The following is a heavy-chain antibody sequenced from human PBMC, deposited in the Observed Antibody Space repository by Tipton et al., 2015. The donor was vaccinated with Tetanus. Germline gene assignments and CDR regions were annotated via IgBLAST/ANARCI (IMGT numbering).Heavy chain of an antibody. J-gene: IGHJ4*02. CDR1: DGSFSAYY. CDR3: ARPVKQWLVPVDS. Sequence: TLYLTCDVYDGSFSAYYWTWIRQPPGKGPEWIGEINPSGGASYNPSLKSRVTISVDTSTHQFSLTLTSVTAADTAVYYCARPVKQWLVPVDSWGQGTLVTVSS. D-gene: IGHD6-19*01. CDR2: INPSGGA. V-gene: IGHV4-34*01.